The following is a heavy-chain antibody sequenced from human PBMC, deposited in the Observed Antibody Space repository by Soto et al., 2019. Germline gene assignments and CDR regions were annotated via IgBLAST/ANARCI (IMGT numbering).Heavy chain of an antibody. CDR3: ARDRGYCSSTSCYRDYYGMDV. Sequence: ASGKVSCKAPGYTFPSYAMHGVRQAPGQRLEWMGWINAGNGNTKYSQKFQGRVTITRDTSASTAYMELSSLRFEDTAVYYCARDRGYCSSTSCYRDYYGMDVWGQGTTVTVSS. CDR2: INAGNGNT. J-gene: IGHJ6*02. V-gene: IGHV1-3*01. CDR1: GYTFPSYA. D-gene: IGHD2-2*02.